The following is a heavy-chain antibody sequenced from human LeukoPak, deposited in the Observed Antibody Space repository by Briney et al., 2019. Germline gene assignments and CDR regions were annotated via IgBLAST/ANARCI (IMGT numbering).Heavy chain of an antibody. CDR3: ARDLEAAPDAFDI. CDR1: GYTFTGYY. D-gene: IGHD2-15*01. J-gene: IGHJ3*02. CDR2: INPNSGGT. Sequence: ASVKVSCKASGYTFTGYYMHWVRQAPGQGLEWMGWINPNSGGTNYAQKFQGRVTMTRDTSISTAYMELSRLRSDDTAVYYCARDLEAAPDAFDIWGQGTMVTVSP. V-gene: IGHV1-2*02.